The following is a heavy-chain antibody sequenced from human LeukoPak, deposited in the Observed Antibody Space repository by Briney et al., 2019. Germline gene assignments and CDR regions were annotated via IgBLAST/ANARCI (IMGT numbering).Heavy chain of an antibody. V-gene: IGHV3-30*04. CDR2: ISYDGSNK. CDR3: ARDERLGGFWSRYYFGMGV. Sequence: GRSLRLSCAASGFTFSSYAMHWVRQAPGKGLEWVAVISYDGSNKYYADSVKGRFTISRDNSKNTLYLQMNSLRAEDTAVYYCARDERLGGFWSRYYFGMGVWGQGSTVTVSS. D-gene: IGHD3-10*01. J-gene: IGHJ6*02. CDR1: GFTFSSYA.